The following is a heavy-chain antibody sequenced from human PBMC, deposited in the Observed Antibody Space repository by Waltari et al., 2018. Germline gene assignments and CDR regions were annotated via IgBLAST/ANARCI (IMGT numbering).Heavy chain of an antibody. CDR3: AKDRRSITIFGVVIPFDY. V-gene: IGHV3-23*04. D-gene: IGHD3-3*01. CDR1: GFTFSSYA. Sequence: EVQLVESGGGLVQPGGSLRLSCAASGFTFSSYAMSWVRQATGKGLEWVSAISGSGGSTYYADSVKGRFTIARDNSKNTLYLQMNSLRAEDTAVYYCAKDRRSITIFGVVIPFDYWGQGTLVTVSS. CDR2: ISGSGGST. J-gene: IGHJ4*02.